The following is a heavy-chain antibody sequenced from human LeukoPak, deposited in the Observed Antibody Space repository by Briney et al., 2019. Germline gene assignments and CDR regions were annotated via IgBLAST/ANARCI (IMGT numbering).Heavy chain of an antibody. CDR3: ARDGWTNSLDY. Sequence: KPSETLSLTCTVSGGSLRGYYWSWIRQPAGKGLEWIGRIYTSGSTNYNPSLKSRVTMSVDRSKKQFSMKLSSVTAADTAVYYCARDGWTNSLDYWGQGTLVTVSS. V-gene: IGHV4-4*07. J-gene: IGHJ4*02. D-gene: IGHD2-2*03. CDR1: GGSLRGYY. CDR2: IYTSGST.